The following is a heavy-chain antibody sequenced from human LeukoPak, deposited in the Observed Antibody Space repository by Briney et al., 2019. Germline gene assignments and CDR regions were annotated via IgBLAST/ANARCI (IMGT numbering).Heavy chain of an antibody. J-gene: IGHJ4*02. Sequence: GALRLSCAASGFTFSSYWMSWVRQAPGKGLEWVSSISSSSSYIYYADSVKGRFTISRDNAKNSLYLQMNSLRAEDTAVYYCARGEFEQWLGKYYFDYWGQGTLVTVSS. CDR3: ARGEFEQWLGKYYFDY. CDR2: ISSSSSYI. V-gene: IGHV3-21*01. CDR1: GFTFSSYW. D-gene: IGHD6-19*01.